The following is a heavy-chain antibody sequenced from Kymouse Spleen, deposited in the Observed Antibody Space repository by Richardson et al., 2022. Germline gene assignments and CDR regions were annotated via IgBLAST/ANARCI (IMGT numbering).Heavy chain of an antibody. J-gene: IGHJ6*02. CDR2: INHSGST. V-gene: IGHV4-34*01. CDR3: ARGGYSYGYRYYYGMDV. CDR1: GGSFSGYY. Sequence: QVQLQQWGAGLLKPSETLSLTCAVYGGSFSGYYWSWIRQPPGKGLEWIGEINHSGSTNYNPSLKSRVTISVDTSKNQFSLKLSSVTAADTAVYYCARGGYSYGYRYYYGMDVWGQGTTVTVSS. D-gene: IGHD5-18,IGHD5-18*01.